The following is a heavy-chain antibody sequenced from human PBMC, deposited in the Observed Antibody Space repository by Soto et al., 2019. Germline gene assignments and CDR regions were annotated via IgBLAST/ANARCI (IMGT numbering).Heavy chain of an antibody. D-gene: IGHD1-26*01. V-gene: IGHV1-69*08. J-gene: IGHJ3*01. CDR3: AREAPALKWDDYAV. CDR1: GDTFSSYT. CDR2: IIPLLRIA. Sequence: QVQLVQSGAEMKRPGSSVNVSCKASGDTFSSYTISWVRQAPGQGLEWVGRIIPLLRIANYAQKFQGRVTITADISTAKVYMDLRRLTSTDTYVYYCAREAPALKWDDYAVGGQWTMVIVSS.